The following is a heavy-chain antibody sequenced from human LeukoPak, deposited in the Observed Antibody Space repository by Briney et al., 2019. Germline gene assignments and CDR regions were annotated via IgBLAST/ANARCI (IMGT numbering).Heavy chain of an antibody. J-gene: IGHJ5*02. V-gene: IGHV1-46*01. CDR1: GHTFTSYY. CDR2: INPSGGST. CDR3: AREDYDSSGYYFSWFDP. D-gene: IGHD3-22*01. Sequence: ASVKVSCKASGHTFTSYYMHWVRQAPGQGLEWMGIINPSGGSTSYAQKFQGRVTMTRDTSTSTVYMELSSLRSEDTAVYYCAREDYDSSGYYFSWFDPWGQGTLVTVSS.